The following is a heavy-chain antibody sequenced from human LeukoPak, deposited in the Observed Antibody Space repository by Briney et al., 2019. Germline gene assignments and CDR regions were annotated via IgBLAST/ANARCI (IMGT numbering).Heavy chain of an antibody. D-gene: IGHD3-16*02. J-gene: IGHJ3*02. V-gene: IGHV3-74*01. CDR1: GFTFSSYW. CDR3: ARVMITFGGVIVDAFDI. CDR2: INSDGSST. Sequence: GGSLRLSCAASGFTFSSYWMHWVRQAPGKGLVWVSRINSDGSSTSYADSVKGRFTICRDNAKNTLYLQMNSLRAEDTAVYYCARVMITFGGVIVDAFDIWGQGTMVTVSS.